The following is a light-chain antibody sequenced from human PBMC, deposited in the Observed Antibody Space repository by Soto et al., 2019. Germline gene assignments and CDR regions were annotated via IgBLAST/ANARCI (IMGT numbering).Light chain of an antibody. CDR1: QGINSW. Sequence: DIQMTQSPSSVSASVGDRVSITCRASQGINSWLAWYQQRPGKAPKLLIYGSSTLHSGVPSRFSGSGSGTEFTLTISSVQPEDFATYFCQQANNFPPVTFGPGTKVEI. CDR2: GSS. V-gene: IGKV1D-12*01. CDR3: QQANNFPPVT. J-gene: IGKJ3*01.